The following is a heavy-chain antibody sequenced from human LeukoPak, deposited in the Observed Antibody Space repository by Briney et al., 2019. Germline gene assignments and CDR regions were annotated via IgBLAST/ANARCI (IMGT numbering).Heavy chain of an antibody. J-gene: IGHJ4*02. CDR1: GGSISSSSYY. V-gene: IGHV4-39*07. Sequence: SETLFLTCTVSGGSISSSSYYWGWIRQPPGKGLEWIGRTYTSGSTNYNPSLKSRVTISVDTSKNQFSLKLSSVTAADTAVYYCAREPLPELRYFDWLFFRGPFDYWGQGTLVTVSS. D-gene: IGHD3-9*01. CDR3: AREPLPELRYFDWLFFRGPFDY. CDR2: TYTSGST.